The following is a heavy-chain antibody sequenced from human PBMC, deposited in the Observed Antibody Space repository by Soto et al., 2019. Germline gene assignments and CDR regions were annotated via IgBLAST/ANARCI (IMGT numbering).Heavy chain of an antibody. D-gene: IGHD1-26*01. J-gene: IGHJ4*02. CDR1: GFTFSSYG. CDR3: AKGQHAWELQRIDY. CDR2: ISYDGSNK. Sequence: PVGSLRLSCAASGFTFSSYGMHWVRQAPGKGLEWVAVISYDGSNKYYADSVKGRFTISRDNSKNTLYLQMNSLRAEDTAVYYCAKGQHAWELQRIDYWGQGTLVTVSS. V-gene: IGHV3-30*18.